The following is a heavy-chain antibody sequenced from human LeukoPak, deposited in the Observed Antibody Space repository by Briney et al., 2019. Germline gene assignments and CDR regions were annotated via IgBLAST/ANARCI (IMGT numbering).Heavy chain of an antibody. CDR2: INHSGSA. Sequence: PETLSLTCAVYGGSFSGYYWSWLRQPPGKGLEWIGEINHSGSANYNPSLKSRVTISVDTSKNQFSLKLSSVTAADTAVYYCAVYHYGSGSYHNHPNFDYWGQGTLVTVSS. J-gene: IGHJ4*02. D-gene: IGHD3-10*01. V-gene: IGHV4-34*01. CDR3: AVYHYGSGSYHNHPNFDY. CDR1: GGSFSGYY.